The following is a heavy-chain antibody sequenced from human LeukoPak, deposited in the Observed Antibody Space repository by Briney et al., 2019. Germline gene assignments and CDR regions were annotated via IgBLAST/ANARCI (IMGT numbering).Heavy chain of an antibody. CDR1: EFTFSSYA. J-gene: IGHJ4*02. V-gene: IGHV3-23*01. Sequence: GGSLRLSCAGAEFTFSSYAMSWVRQAPGKGLKGVSAIVGSGLTTYYADSVKGRFTISRDNSKNTLYLQMSSLRAEDTAVYYCAKDSTIFGAKTHFDYWGQGTLVTVSS. CDR3: AKDSTIFGAKTHFDY. D-gene: IGHD3-3*01. CDR2: IVGSGLTT.